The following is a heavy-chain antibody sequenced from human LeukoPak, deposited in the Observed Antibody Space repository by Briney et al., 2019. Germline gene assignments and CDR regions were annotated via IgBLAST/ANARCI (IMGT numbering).Heavy chain of an antibody. Sequence: GGSLRLSCPASRFALSDYSVNWVRQAPGKGLAWVSYISKNLVTIYYADSVKCRFTISRDNAKNSVYLQMDSLRAEDTAVYYCARDGGLSYEIDYWGQGTLVTVS. J-gene: IGHJ4*02. CDR3: ARDGGLSYEIDY. V-gene: IGHV3-48*01. CDR1: RFALSDYS. CDR2: ISKNLVTI. D-gene: IGHD5-18*01.